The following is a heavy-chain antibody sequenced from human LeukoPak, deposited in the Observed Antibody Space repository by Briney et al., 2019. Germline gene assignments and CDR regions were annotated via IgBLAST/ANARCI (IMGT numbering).Heavy chain of an antibody. D-gene: IGHD5-24*01. CDR3: ARAPPPHGWLPVYFDY. J-gene: IGHJ4*02. V-gene: IGHV1-2*02. CDR2: ITPNSGGT. Sequence: ASVKVSCKASGYTFTGYYVHWVRQAPGQGLEWMGWITPNSGGTNYAQKFQGRVTMTRDTSISTAYMELSSLRSDDTAVYYCARAPPPHGWLPVYFDYWGQGTLVTVSS. CDR1: GYTFTGYY.